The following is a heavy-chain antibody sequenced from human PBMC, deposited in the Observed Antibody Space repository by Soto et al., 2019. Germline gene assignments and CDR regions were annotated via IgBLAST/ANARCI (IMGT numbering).Heavy chain of an antibody. V-gene: IGHV4-4*07. CDR3: VRDVGGSGWLAP. Sequence: SETLSLTCTVSGISIDNYYCSWIRQSAGKGLEWIGRIYSSGTTNYNPSLKSRVTMSVDMSKSQFSLNVRSVTAAGTAVYYCVRDVGGSGWLAPWGQGTLVTVYS. CDR1: GISIDNYY. J-gene: IGHJ5*02. CDR2: IYSSGTT.